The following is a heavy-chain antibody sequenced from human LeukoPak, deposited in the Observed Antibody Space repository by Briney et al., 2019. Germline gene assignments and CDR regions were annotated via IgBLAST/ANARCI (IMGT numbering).Heavy chain of an antibody. Sequence: GGSLRLSCAASGFTFSSYAMSWVRQAPGKGLEWVSAISGSGVSTYYADSVKGRFTISRDNSKNTLYLQMNSLRAEDTAVYYCAKDRYFDWLLFENWFDPWGQGTLVTVSS. CDR1: GFTFSSYA. V-gene: IGHV3-23*01. D-gene: IGHD3-9*01. CDR3: AKDRYFDWLLFENWFDP. CDR2: ISGSGVST. J-gene: IGHJ5*02.